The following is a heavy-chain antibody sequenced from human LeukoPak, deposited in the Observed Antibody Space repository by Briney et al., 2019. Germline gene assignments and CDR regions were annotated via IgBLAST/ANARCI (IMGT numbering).Heavy chain of an antibody. V-gene: IGHV4-59*01. CDR3: AREGGSYGSFDY. CDR1: GDSISNYS. CDR2: IYYSGST. Sequence: SETLSLTCTVSGDSISNYSWSWIRQPPGKGLEWIGYIYYSGSTNYNPSLKSRVTISVDTSKNQFSLKLSSVTAADTAVYYCAREGGSYGSFDYWGQGTLVTVSS. D-gene: IGHD1-26*01. J-gene: IGHJ4*02.